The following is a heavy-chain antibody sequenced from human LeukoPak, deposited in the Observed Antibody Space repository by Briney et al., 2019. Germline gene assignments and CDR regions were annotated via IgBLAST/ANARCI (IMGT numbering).Heavy chain of an antibody. V-gene: IGHV3-23*01. Sequence: GGSLRLSCAASGVTFSSYAMSWVRQAPGKGLEWVSAISGSGGSTYYADSVKGRFTISRDNSKNTLYLQMNSLRAEDTAVYYCARLGIITAAGSNDYWGQGTLVTVSS. CDR2: ISGSGGST. CDR3: ARLGIITAAGSNDY. J-gene: IGHJ4*02. D-gene: IGHD6-13*01. CDR1: GVTFSSYA.